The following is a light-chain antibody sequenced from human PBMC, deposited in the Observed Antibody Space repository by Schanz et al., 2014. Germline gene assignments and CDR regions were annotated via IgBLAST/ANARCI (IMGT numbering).Light chain of an antibody. CDR2: NDN. V-gene: IGLV1-44*01. J-gene: IGLJ3*02. CDR1: SSNIGSNT. CDR3: VTWDDSLNAFWV. Sequence: QSVLTQPPSASGPPGQRVTISCSGSSSNIGSNTVDWYQQRPGTAPKLLIYNDNQRPSGVPDRFSGSKSGTSASLAISGLQSEDEADYYCVTWDDSLNAFWVFGGGTKVTVL.